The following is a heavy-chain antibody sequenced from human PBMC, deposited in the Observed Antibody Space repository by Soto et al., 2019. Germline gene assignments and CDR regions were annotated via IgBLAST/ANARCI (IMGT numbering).Heavy chain of an antibody. CDR3: SRENWFQDY. D-gene: IGHD3-10*01. Sequence: GGSRRLSWAASGFSFSSYCMTWVRQAPGKGLEWVASIKSDGSEQYYVDSVKGRFTISRDNAKNSLYLQMNSLRAGDTGLYYCSRENWFQDYWGQGTLVTVSS. CDR1: GFSFSSYC. V-gene: IGHV3-7*03. J-gene: IGHJ4*02. CDR2: IKSDGSEQ.